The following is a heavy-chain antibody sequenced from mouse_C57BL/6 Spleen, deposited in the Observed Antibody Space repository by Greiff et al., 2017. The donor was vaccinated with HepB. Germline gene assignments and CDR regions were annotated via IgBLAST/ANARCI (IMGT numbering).Heavy chain of an antibody. CDR3: APLTEGFAY. CDR2: INPSTGGT. Sequence: VQLKQSGPELVKPGASVKISCKASGYSFTGYYMNWVKQSPEKSLEWIGEINPSTGGTTYNQKFKAKATLTVDKSSSTAYMQHKSLTSEDSAVYYCAPLTEGFAYWGQGTLVTVSA. D-gene: IGHD1-1*01. V-gene: IGHV1-42*01. CDR1: GYSFTGYY. J-gene: IGHJ3*01.